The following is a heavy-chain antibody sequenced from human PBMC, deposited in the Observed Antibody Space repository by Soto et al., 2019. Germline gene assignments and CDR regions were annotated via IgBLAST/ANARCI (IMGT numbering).Heavy chain of an antibody. Sequence: EVQLVESGGGLVQPGRSLRLSCAASGFTFDDYAMHWVRQAPGKGLEWVSGISWNSGSIGYADSVKGRFTISRDNAKNSLYLQMNSLRAEDTALYYCTTGGIAAAGNYYYYYGMDVWGQGTTVTVSS. CDR3: TTGGIAAAGNYYYYYGMDV. V-gene: IGHV3-9*01. CDR1: GFTFDDYA. J-gene: IGHJ6*02. D-gene: IGHD6-13*01. CDR2: ISWNSGSI.